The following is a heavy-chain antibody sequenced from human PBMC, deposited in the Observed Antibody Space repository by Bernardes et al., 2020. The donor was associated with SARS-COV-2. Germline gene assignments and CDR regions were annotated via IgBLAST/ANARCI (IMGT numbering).Heavy chain of an antibody. CDR2: ISSSGSHI. CDR1: GFTFNSYK. J-gene: IGHJ3*02. Sequence: GGCLLLSSAASGFTFNSYKMKWVRHAPGKGLEWVSSISSSGSHIFYADSVKGRFTISRDNGKDTVYLQMNSLRVDDTARYYCARDVSPFGHNSGDIWGPGTMVTVSS. CDR3: ARDVSPFGHNSGDI. D-gene: IGHD2-21*01. V-gene: IGHV3-21*01.